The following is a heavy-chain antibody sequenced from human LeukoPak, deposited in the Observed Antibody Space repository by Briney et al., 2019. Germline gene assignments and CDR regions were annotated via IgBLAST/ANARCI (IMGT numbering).Heavy chain of an antibody. CDR2: INHSGST. D-gene: IGHD6-13*01. CDR3: ARVDTNASWYLYYYYYYMDV. V-gene: IGHV4-34*01. CDR1: GVSFSGYY. J-gene: IGHJ6*03. Sequence: SETLSLTCAVYGVSFSGYYWSWIRQPPGKGLEWIGEINHSGSTNYNPSLKSRVTISVDTSKNQFSLKLSSVTAADTAVYYCARVDTNASWYLYYYYYYMDVWGKGRTVTVS.